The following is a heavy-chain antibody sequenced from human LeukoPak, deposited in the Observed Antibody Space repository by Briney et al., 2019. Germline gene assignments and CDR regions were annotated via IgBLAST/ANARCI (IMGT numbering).Heavy chain of an antibody. J-gene: IGHJ4*02. CDR2: ISISGENT. CDR3: ARLISTSSSRFSDY. CDR1: GFTFSSYA. V-gene: IGHV3-23*01. Sequence: GGSLRLSSAASGFTFSSYAMSWVRQAPGKGLEWVSAISISGENTYYANSVKGRFTISRDTSRNTLYLQMHSLRAEATAVYYCARLISTSSSRFSDYWGQGTLVTVSS. D-gene: IGHD6-6*01.